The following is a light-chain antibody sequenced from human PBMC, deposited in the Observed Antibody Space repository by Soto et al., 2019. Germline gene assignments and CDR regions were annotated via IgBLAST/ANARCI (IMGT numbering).Light chain of an antibody. CDR1: QSISTT. CDR2: GAS. J-gene: IGKJ1*01. CDR3: QQYTDWPTT. V-gene: IGKV3-15*01. Sequence: TQSPGTLSLSPGEGATLSCRASQSISTTVAWYQQKPGQAPRLLIYGASTRATGIPVRFTGSGSGTEFTLIISSLQSEDLAVYYCQQYTDWPTTFGQGTKVDIK.